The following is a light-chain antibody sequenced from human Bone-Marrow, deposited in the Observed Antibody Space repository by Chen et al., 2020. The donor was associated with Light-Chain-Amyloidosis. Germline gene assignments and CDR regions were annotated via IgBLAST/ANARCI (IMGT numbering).Light chain of an antibody. CDR3: QQANSFPHA. CDR2: AAS. J-gene: IGKJ2*01. Sequence: DIQMPQSPSSVSASVGDRVTITCRASQDISSWLAWYQQKPGKAPKLLIYAASTLQSGVPARFSGSGAGTECTLTISSLQPEDSATYYCQQANSFPHAIGQGTKLEIK. CDR1: QDISSW. V-gene: IGKV1-12*01.